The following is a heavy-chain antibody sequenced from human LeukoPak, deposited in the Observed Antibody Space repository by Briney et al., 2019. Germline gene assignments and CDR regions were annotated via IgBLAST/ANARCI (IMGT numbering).Heavy chain of an antibody. CDR2: ISNTGSAA. V-gene: IGHV3-11*01. CDR1: GLIFNDYY. Sequence: GGSLRLSCAASGLIFNDYYMNWIRQAPGRGLEWLSYISNTGSAAYYADSVKGRYTISRDNAKNLLYLQMNSLRAEDTAVYYCASDSSGYFGPWGQGTLVTVSS. D-gene: IGHD3-22*01. CDR3: ASDSSGYFGP. J-gene: IGHJ5*02.